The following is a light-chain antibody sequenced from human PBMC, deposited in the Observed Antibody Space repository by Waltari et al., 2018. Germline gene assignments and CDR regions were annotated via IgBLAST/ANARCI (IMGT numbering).Light chain of an antibody. CDR1: QSVLYSSNNKNH. Sequence: DIVMTQSPDSLAVSLGERATINCKSSQSVLYSSNNKNHLAWYQQKPGQPPKLPVYWASTRESGVPDRFSGSGSGTDFTLTISSLQAEDVAVYYCQQYYSLPWTFGQGTKVEIK. CDR2: WAS. J-gene: IGKJ1*01. CDR3: QQYYSLPWT. V-gene: IGKV4-1*01.